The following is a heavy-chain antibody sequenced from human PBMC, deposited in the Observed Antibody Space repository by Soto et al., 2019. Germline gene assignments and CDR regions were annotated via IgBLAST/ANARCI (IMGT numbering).Heavy chain of an antibody. D-gene: IGHD2-15*01. V-gene: IGHV3-23*01. CDR2: ISGSGGST. CDR3: AKDLGYCSGGSCYSEYYGMDV. J-gene: IGHJ6*02. Sequence: EVQLLESGGGLVQPGGSLRLSCAASGFTFSSYAMSWVRQAPGKGLEWVSAISGSGGSTYYADSVKGRFTISRDNSKNTLYLQMNSLRAEDTAVYYCAKDLGYCSGGSCYSEYYGMDVWGQGTTVTVSS. CDR1: GFTFSSYA.